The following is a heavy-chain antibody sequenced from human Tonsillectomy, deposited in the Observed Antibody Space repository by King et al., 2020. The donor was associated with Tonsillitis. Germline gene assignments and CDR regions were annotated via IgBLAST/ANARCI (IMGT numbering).Heavy chain of an antibody. CDR2: ISGGGEST. CDR1: GFTFSSYA. J-gene: IGHJ6*02. Sequence: VQLVESGGGLVQPGGSLRLSCAASGFTFSSYAMSWVRQAPGKGLEWVAGISGGGESTYYNDSVKGRFTLSRDNSKNTLYLQMNSLKAEDTAVYDCAKAGSDYDLRYYYYGMDVWGQGTTVTVSS. CDR3: AKAGSDYDLRYYYYGMDV. D-gene: IGHD5-12*01. V-gene: IGHV3-23*04.